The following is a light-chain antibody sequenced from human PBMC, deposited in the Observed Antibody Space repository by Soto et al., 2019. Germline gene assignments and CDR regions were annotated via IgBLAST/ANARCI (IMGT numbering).Light chain of an antibody. CDR3: SSYTTSNTRQIV. J-gene: IGLJ1*01. V-gene: IGLV2-14*03. CDR1: SSDVGGYNY. Sequence: QFVLTQPASVSGSPGQSITIPCTGTSSDVGGYNYVSWYQHHPGKAPKLIIYDVTNRPSGVSNPFSGSKSGNTASLTISGLQPEDEADYYCSSYTTSNTRQIVFGTGTKVTVL. CDR2: DVT.